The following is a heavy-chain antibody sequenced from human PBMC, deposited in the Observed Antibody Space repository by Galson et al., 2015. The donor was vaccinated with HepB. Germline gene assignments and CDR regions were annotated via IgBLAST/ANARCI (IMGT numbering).Heavy chain of an antibody. D-gene: IGHD6-13*01. CDR3: ARRIAAAGSLYWYFDL. V-gene: IGHV3-21*01. J-gene: IGHJ2*01. CDR1: GFTFSSYS. CDR2: ISSSSSYI. Sequence: PLRLYCLASGFTFSSYSMHWVRQAPGKGLEWVSSISSSSSYIYYADSVKGRFTISRDNAKNSLYLQMNSLRAEDTAVYYCARRIAAAGSLYWYFDLWGRGTLVTVSS.